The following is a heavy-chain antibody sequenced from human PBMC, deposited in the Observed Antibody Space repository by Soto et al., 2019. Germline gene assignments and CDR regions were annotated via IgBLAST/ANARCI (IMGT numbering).Heavy chain of an antibody. CDR2: IKSKTDGGTA. CDR1: GFNLSHPW. Sequence: GGSLRLSCVASGFNLSHPWMTWVRQAAGKGLEWVGRIKSKTDGGTADYAAPVKGRATISRDDSKNTVYLQMNSLKTEDTAVYYCTTGIYYEILTCYHNVDYWGKGALVTVSS. D-gene: IGHD3-9*01. CDR3: TTGIYYEILTCYHNVDY. J-gene: IGHJ4*02. V-gene: IGHV3-15*01.